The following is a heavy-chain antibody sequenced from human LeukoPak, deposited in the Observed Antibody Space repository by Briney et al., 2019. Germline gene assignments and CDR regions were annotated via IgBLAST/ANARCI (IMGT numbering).Heavy chain of an antibody. Sequence: SGTLSLTCAVSGGSISSSNWWSWVRQPPGKGLEWIGEIYHSGSTNYKPSLKSRVTISVDKSKNQFSLKLSSVTAADTAVYYCARETASCSGGSCYSGSRGAFDIWGQGTMVTVSS. V-gene: IGHV4-4*02. D-gene: IGHD2-15*01. CDR3: ARETASCSGGSCYSGSRGAFDI. CDR2: IYHSGST. J-gene: IGHJ3*02. CDR1: GGSISSSNW.